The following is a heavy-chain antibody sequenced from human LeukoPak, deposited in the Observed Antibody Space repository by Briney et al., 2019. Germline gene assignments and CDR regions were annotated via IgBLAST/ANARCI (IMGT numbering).Heavy chain of an antibody. V-gene: IGHV3-66*01. Sequence: HAGGSLRLSCAVSGFSVSDNHLTWVRQGPGQGLECVSVIDNRGSTFYADSVKGRVTISRDNSKNTLYLQMNSLRVEDTAVYHCARDIRREMAIPFDVWGQGTLVTVSS. CDR3: ARDIRREMAIPFDV. CDR1: GFSVSDNH. J-gene: IGHJ3*01. D-gene: IGHD5-24*01. CDR2: IDNRGST.